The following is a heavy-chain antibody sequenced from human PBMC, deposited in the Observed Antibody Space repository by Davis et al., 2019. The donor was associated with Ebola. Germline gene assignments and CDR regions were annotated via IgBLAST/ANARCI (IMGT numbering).Heavy chain of an antibody. CDR1: GFTVSSNY. CDR2: IYSGGST. J-gene: IGHJ6*04. V-gene: IGHV3-53*01. Sequence: GESLKISCAASGFTVSSNYMSWVRQAPGEGLEWVSVIYSGGSTYYADSVKGRFTISRDNSKNTLYLQMNSLRAEDTAVYYCAPVSYYYGMDVWGKGTTVTVSS. CDR3: APVSYYYGMDV.